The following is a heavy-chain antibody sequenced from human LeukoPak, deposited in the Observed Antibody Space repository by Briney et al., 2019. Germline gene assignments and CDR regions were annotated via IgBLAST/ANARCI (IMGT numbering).Heavy chain of an antibody. CDR2: ISSSGSTI. J-gene: IGHJ4*02. CDR3: ARGPPRELMTLPH. CDR1: GFTFSDYY. D-gene: IGHD1-26*01. Sequence: TGGSLRLSCAASGFTFSDYYMSWIRQAPGKGLEWVSYISSSGSTIYYADSVKGRFTISRDNAKNSLYLQMNSLRAEDTAVYYCARGPPRELMTLPHWGQGTLVTVSS. V-gene: IGHV3-11*01.